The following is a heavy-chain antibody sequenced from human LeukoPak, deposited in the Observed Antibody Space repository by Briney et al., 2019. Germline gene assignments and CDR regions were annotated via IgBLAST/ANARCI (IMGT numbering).Heavy chain of an antibody. CDR2: IYCSGST. Sequence: SETLSLTCTVSGGSISSYYWSWIRQPPGKGLEWIGYIYCSGSTNYNPSLKSRVTISVDTSKNQFSLKLSSVTAADTAVYYCARQLRFPSTPFDYWGQGTLVTVSS. D-gene: IGHD3-3*01. V-gene: IGHV4-59*08. CDR3: ARQLRFPSTPFDY. J-gene: IGHJ4*02. CDR1: GGSISSYY.